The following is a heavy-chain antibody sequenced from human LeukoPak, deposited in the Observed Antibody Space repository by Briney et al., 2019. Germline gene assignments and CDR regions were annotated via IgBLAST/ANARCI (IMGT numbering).Heavy chain of an antibody. D-gene: IGHD3-10*01. CDR3: ARGERYYGSGSYSSWYFDL. CDR2: ISSSGSTI. V-gene: IGHV3-11*01. CDR1: GFTFSDYY. Sequence: GGSLRLSCAASGFTFSDYYMSWIRQAPGKGLEWVSYISSSGSTIYYADSVEGRFTISRDNAKNSLYLQMNSLRAEDTAVYYCARGERYYGSGSYSSWYFDLWGRGTLVTVSS. J-gene: IGHJ2*01.